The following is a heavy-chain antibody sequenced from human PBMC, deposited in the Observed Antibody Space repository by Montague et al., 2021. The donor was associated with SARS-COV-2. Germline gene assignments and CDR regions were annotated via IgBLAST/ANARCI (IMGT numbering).Heavy chain of an antibody. J-gene: IGHJ6*02. CDR3: ARDHGQWFGELWGHGLDV. D-gene: IGHD3-10*01. V-gene: IGHV4-31*03. CDR1: SGSISTGHH. CDR2: IYYSGST. Sequence: TLSLTCSVSSGSISTGHHWSWIRQHPMKGLEWIGYIYYSGSTYYNPSFKGRVTISIDTAENQFSLELTSMTAADTAVYYCARDHGQWFGELWGHGLDVWGQGTTVTVSS.